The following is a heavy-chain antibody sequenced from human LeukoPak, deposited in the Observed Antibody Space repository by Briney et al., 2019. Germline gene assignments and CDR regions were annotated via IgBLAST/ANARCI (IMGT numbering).Heavy chain of an antibody. J-gene: IGHJ4*02. CDR3: ARDRRDGYNPLDY. CDR2: ISWNSGSI. CDR1: GFTFDDYA. V-gene: IGHV3-9*01. Sequence: QSGGSLRLSCAASGFTFDDYAMHWVRQGPGKGLEWVSGISWNSGSIGYADSVKGRFTISRDNAKNSLYLQMNSLRAEDTAVYYCARDRRDGYNPLDYWGQGTLVTVSS. D-gene: IGHD5-24*01.